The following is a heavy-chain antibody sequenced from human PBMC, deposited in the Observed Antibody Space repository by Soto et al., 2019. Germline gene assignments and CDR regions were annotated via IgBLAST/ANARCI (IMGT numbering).Heavy chain of an antibody. Sequence: SGPTLVNPTQTLTLTCTFSGFSLSTSGVGVGWIRQPPGKALEWLALIYWDDDKRYSPSLKSRLTITKDTSKNQVVLTMTNMDPVDTATYYCAHRPGEQQLVSRLFGYYFDYWGQGTLVTVSS. CDR3: AHRPGEQQLVSRLFGYYFDY. J-gene: IGHJ4*02. D-gene: IGHD6-13*01. CDR1: GFSLSTSGVG. V-gene: IGHV2-5*02. CDR2: IYWDDDK.